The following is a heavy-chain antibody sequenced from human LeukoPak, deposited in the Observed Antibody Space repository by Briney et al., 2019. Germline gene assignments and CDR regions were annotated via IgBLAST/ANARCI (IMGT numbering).Heavy chain of an antibody. D-gene: IGHD6-13*01. Sequence: SETLSLTCTVSGGSISSHYWSWIRQPPGKGLEWTGYIYYRVSTNYNPSLKRRVTISVDTSKNQFCLKLSSVTAADTAVYYWAGAAAGTSHTYYYYYYMDVWGKGTTVTVSS. CDR3: AGAAAGTSHTYYYYYYMDV. V-gene: IGHV4-59*11. CDR2: IYYRVST. J-gene: IGHJ6*03. CDR1: GGSISSHY.